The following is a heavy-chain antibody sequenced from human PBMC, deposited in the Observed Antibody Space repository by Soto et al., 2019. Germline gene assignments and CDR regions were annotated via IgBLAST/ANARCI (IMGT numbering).Heavy chain of an antibody. J-gene: IGHJ4*02. CDR3: ARGPPHHY. CDR2: IHYNGNT. Sequence: SETLSLTCTVSGDSISAYSWSWVRQPPGKGLEWIGNIHYNGNTKYNPSLKSRVSMSVDTSKNQFSLRLISVTAADTAIYFCARGPPHHYWGQGTLVTVSS. V-gene: IGHV4-59*01. CDR1: GDSISAYS.